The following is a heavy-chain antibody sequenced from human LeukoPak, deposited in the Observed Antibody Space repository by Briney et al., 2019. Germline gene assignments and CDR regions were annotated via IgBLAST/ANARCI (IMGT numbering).Heavy chain of an antibody. J-gene: IGHJ3*02. V-gene: IGHV3-7*01. D-gene: IGHD3-3*01. Sequence: GGSLRLSCAASGFTFSSYWMSWVRQAPGKGLEWVANIRQDGSEKYYVDSVKGRFTISRGNAKNSLYLQMNSLRAEDTAVYYCARSASETYYDFWSGYYLPAFDIWGQGTMVTVSS. CDR1: GFTFSSYW. CDR2: IRQDGSEK. CDR3: ARSASETYYDFWSGYYLPAFDI.